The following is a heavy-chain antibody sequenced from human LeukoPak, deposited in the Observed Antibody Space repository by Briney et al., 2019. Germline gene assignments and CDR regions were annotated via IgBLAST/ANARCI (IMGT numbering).Heavy chain of an antibody. D-gene: IGHD3-10*01. V-gene: IGHV4-59*01. CDR1: GGSISSYY. Sequence: SETLSLTCTVSGGSISSYYWSWIRQPPGKGLEWIGYIYHSGSTNYNPSLKSRVTISVDTSKNQFSLKLSSVTAADTAVYYCAREGGSGSSYYYYMDVWGKGTTVIVSS. J-gene: IGHJ6*03. CDR2: IYHSGST. CDR3: AREGGSGSSYYYYMDV.